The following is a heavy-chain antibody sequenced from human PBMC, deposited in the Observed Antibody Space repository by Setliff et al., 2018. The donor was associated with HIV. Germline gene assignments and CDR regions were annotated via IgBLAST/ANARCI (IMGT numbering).Heavy chain of an antibody. D-gene: IGHD6-13*01. J-gene: IGHJ5*02. CDR3: VRDVYTSNWYLNWFDP. CDR1: GFTFSTYS. CDR2: ISTSTRTI. Sequence: GGSLRLSCAASGFTFSTYSMNWVRQAPGKGMEWISYISTSTRTIYYADSVKGRFTISRDNAKKSLYLQMNSLRAEDTAVYYCVRDVYTSNWYLNWFDPWGQGTLVTVSS. V-gene: IGHV3-48*04.